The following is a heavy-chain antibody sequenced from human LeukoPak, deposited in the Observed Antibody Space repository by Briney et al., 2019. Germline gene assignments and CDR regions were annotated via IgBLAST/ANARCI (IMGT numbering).Heavy chain of an antibody. V-gene: IGHV1-2*02. CDR2: INPNSGGT. CDR3: AVSIAVAGTLSLDY. J-gene: IGHJ4*02. D-gene: IGHD6-19*01. Sequence: GASVKVSCKASGYTFTGYYMHWVRQAPGQGLEWMGWINPNSGGTNYAQKFQGRVTMTRDTSISTAYMELSRLRSDDTAVYYCAVSIAVAGTLSLDYWGQGTLVTVSS. CDR1: GYTFTGYY.